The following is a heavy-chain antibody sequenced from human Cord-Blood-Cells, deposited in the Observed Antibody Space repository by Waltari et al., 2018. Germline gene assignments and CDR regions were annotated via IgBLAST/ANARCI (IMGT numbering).Heavy chain of an antibody. CDR1: GGSISSSSYY. J-gene: IGHJ4*02. D-gene: IGHD3-10*01. CDR2: IYYRWST. Sequence: QLQLQESGPGLVKPSETLSLTCTVSGGSISSSSYYWGWIRQPLGKGLEWSGSIYYRWSTYYNPSLKSRVTISVDTAKNQFSLKLSSVTAADTAVYYCASHEHYYGSGSYYNYFDYWGQGTLVTVSS. V-gene: IGHV4-39*07. CDR3: ASHEHYYGSGSYYNYFDY.